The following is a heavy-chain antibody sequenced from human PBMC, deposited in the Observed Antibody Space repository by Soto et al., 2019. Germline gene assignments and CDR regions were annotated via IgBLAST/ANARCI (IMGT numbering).Heavy chain of an antibody. CDR1: GGSISSGGYY. CDR3: ARGGGFLTTVNYYYGMYV. D-gene: IGHD4-4*01. CDR2: SYYSGST. J-gene: IGHJ6*02. V-gene: IGHV4-31*03. Sequence: PSETLSLTCTVSGGSISSGGYYWSWIRQHPGKGLEWIGYSYYSGSTYYNPSLKSRVTISVDTSKNQFSLKLSSVTAADTAVYYCARGGGFLTTVNYYYGMYVWGQGTTVTVSS.